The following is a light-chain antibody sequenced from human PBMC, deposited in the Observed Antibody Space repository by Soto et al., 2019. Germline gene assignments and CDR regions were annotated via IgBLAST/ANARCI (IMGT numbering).Light chain of an antibody. V-gene: IGLV2-14*01. CDR3: AAWDDSLGAYV. J-gene: IGLJ1*01. Sequence: QSVLTQPASLSGSPGQSITISCTGTSSDIGAYDYVSWFQQHPGKAPKLMISEVNNRPSGVPQRFSGSKTGTSASLAIGGLQSEDGADYYCAAWDDSLGAYVFGTGTKVTVL. CDR2: EVN. CDR1: SSDIGAYDY.